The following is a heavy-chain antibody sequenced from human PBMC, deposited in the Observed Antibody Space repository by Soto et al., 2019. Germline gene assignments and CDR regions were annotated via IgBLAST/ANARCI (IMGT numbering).Heavy chain of an antibody. CDR2: IYSGGST. V-gene: IGHV3-53*01. D-gene: IGHD2-2*01. CDR1: GFTVSSNY. Sequence: LRLSCAASGFTVSSNYMSWVRQAPGKGLEWVSVIYSGGSTYYADSVKGRFTISRDNSKNTLYLQMNSLRAEDTAVYYCASSPNILGYCSSTSCYAPDYWGQGTLVTVS. CDR3: ASSPNILGYCSSTSCYAPDY. J-gene: IGHJ4*02.